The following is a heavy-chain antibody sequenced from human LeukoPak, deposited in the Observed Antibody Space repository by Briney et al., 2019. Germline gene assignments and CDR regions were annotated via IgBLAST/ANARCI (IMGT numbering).Heavy chain of an antibody. CDR2: ISGSGGGT. CDR3: AKDKGPYGMDV. Sequence: SGGFLRLSCAASGFTFSSYAMSWVRQAPGKGLEWVSLISGSGGGTYYADSVKGRFTISRDNSKNTLYVQMNSLRAEDTAIYYCAKDKGPYGMDVWGQGTTVTVSS. V-gene: IGHV3-23*01. CDR1: GFTFSSYA. J-gene: IGHJ6*02.